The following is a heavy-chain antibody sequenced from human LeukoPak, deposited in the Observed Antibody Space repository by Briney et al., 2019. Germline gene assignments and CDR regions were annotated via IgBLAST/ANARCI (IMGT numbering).Heavy chain of an antibody. D-gene: IGHD2-2*01. CDR2: ISGSGAST. J-gene: IGHJ4*02. CDR3: AKFVDDVVVVPAAYFDY. Sequence: GGSLRLSCAASGFSFSNYGMSWVRQAPGKGLEWVSGISGSGASTYDADSVKGRFTISRDNSKNTLYLQMNSLRAEDTAVYYCAKFVDDVVVVPAAYFDYWGQGTLVTVSS. CDR1: GFSFSNYG. V-gene: IGHV3-23*01.